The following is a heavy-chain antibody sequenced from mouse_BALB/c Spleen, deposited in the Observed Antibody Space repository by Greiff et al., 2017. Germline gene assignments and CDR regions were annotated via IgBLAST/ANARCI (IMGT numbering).Heavy chain of an antibody. Sequence: VKLQESGAELARPGASVKMSCKASGYTFTSYTMHWVKQRPGQGLEWIGYINPSSGYTNYNQKFKDKATLTADKSSSTAYMQLSSLTSEDSAVYYCARGRDYGSLDYWGQGTTLTVSS. D-gene: IGHD1-1*01. CDR1: GYTFTSYT. CDR2: INPSSGYT. V-gene: IGHV1-4*01. CDR3: ARGRDYGSLDY. J-gene: IGHJ2*01.